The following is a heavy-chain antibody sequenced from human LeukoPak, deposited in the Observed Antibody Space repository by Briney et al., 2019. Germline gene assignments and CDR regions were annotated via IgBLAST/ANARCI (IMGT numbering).Heavy chain of an antibody. CDR3: ARGPHERSGYPDD. V-gene: IGHV1-18*01. D-gene: IGHD3-22*01. J-gene: IGHJ4*02. Sequence: ASGKVSCKASGYTFNTYGITWVRQAPGQGLEWMGWISPYNGNTNYAQKFQGRVTLTTDTSTSTAYMELRSLRSDDTAVYYCARGPHERSGYPDDWGQGTLVTVSS. CDR1: GYTFNTYG. CDR2: ISPYNGNT.